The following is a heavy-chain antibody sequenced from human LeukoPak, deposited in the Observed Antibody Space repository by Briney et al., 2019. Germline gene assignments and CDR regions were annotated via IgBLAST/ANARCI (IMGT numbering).Heavy chain of an antibody. V-gene: IGHV3-7*01. Sequence: GGSLRLSCAVSGFTFSNYWMNWVRQAPGKGLEWVANIKEDGTEKYYVGSVKGRFTISRDNAKKSLYLQMNSLRDDDTAVYFCARSPAGDAWPPAYYMDVWGKGTTVTVSS. CDR1: GFTFSNYW. CDR3: ARSPAGDAWPPAYYMDV. CDR2: IKEDGTEK. J-gene: IGHJ6*03. D-gene: IGHD3-10*01.